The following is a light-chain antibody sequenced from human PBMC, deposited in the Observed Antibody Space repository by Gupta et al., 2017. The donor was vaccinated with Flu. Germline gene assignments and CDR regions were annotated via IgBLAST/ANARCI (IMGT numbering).Light chain of an antibody. CDR1: QSVSSSY. CDR2: GAS. V-gene: IGKV3-20*01. CDR3: QQYGSSPRN. J-gene: IGKJ2*01. Sequence: EIVLTQSPGTLSLSPGERATLSCRASQSVSSSYLAWYQQKPGQAPRLLIYGASSRATGIPDRFSGSGSGTDFTLTISRLEPEDFAVYYCQQYGSSPRNFGQGTXLEIK.